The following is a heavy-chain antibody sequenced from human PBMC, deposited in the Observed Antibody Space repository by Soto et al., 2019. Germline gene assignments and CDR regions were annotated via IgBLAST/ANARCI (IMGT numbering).Heavy chain of an antibody. CDR1: GFSLSNARMG. CDR3: ARITWELRDWNYYFDY. J-gene: IGHJ4*02. Sequence: QVTLKESGPVLVKPTETLTLTCTVSGFSLSNARMGVSWIRQPPGKALEWLAHIFSNDEKSYSTSLKSRLTIAKDTSKSQVVLTMTNMDPVDTATYYCARITWELRDWNYYFDYWGQGTLVTVSS. D-gene: IGHD1-26*01. V-gene: IGHV2-26*01. CDR2: IFSNDEK.